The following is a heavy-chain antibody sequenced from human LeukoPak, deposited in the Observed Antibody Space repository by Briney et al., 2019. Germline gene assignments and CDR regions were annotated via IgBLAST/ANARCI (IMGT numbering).Heavy chain of an antibody. CDR1: GFTFDDYA. Sequence: GGSLRLSCAASGFTFDDYAMHWVRQAPGKGLEWVSSISWDSANAVYADSVKGRFSISRDNAKSSLYLQMNSLTPEDTALYYCVKDLRLDLHLDAFHIWGQGTMATVS. CDR2: ISWDSANA. V-gene: IGHV3-9*01. CDR3: VKDLRLDLHLDAFHI. D-gene: IGHD1-7*01. J-gene: IGHJ3*02.